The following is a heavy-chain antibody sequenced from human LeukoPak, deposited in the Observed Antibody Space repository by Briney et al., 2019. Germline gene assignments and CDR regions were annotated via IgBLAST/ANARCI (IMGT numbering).Heavy chain of an antibody. V-gene: IGHV3-21*01. D-gene: IGHD3-22*01. J-gene: IGHJ4*02. CDR3: ARAHRVYYDSSGYYPAFDY. CDR1: GFTFSSYS. Sequence: GGSLRLSCAASGFTFSSYSMNWVRQAPGKGLEWVSSISSSSSYIYYADSVKGRFTISRDNAKNSLYLQMNSLRAEDTAVYYCARAHRVYYDSSGYYPAFDYWGQGTLVTVSS. CDR2: ISSSSSYI.